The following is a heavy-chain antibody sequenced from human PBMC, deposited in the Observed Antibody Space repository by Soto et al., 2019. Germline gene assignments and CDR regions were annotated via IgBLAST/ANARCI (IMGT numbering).Heavy chain of an antibody. V-gene: IGHV3-53*01. CDR1: GFSVSTSH. D-gene: IGHD3-22*01. J-gene: IGHJ4*02. CDR2: IYSGGAT. CDR3: AKGLYSSGYVDY. Sequence: PGGSLRLSCAAAGFSVSTSHMNWVRQTPGKGLEWVSVIYSGGATYYAASVKGRFTISRDNSKNTLYLQMNSLRAEDTAVYYCAKGLYSSGYVDYWGQGTLVTVSS.